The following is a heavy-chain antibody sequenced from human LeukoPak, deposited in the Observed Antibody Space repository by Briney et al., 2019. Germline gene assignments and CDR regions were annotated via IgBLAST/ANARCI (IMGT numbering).Heavy chain of an antibody. CDR3: ATLCSGASCYGGN. J-gene: IGHJ4*02. V-gene: IGHV4-30-2*01. CDR2: IYHTGST. D-gene: IGHD2-15*01. Sequence: PSETLSLTCAVSGGSINSGGYSWSWIRQPPGKGLEWIGYIYHTGSTSYIPSLKTRVTISVDTSKNQFSLKLNSVTAADTAVYYCATLCSGASCYGGNWGQGTLVTVSS. CDR1: GGSINSGGYS.